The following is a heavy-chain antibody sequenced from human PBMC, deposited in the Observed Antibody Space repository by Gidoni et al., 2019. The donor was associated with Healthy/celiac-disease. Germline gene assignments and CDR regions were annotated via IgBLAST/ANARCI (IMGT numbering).Heavy chain of an antibody. CDR2: ISGSGGST. J-gene: IGHJ4*02. CDR1: GSTFRSYA. Sequence: EVQLLDSGGALVQPGGSLRLSCSASGSTFRSYALSWVRQAPGKGLEWGSAISGSGGSTYYADYVKGRCTISRDNSKNTLYLQMNRLRAEDTAVYYCAKAPYSSSPGGFLWGQGTLVTVSS. V-gene: IGHV3-23*01. D-gene: IGHD6-6*01. CDR3: AKAPYSSSPGGFL.